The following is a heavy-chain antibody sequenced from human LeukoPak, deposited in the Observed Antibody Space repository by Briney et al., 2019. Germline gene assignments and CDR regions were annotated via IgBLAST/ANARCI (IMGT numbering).Heavy chain of an antibody. D-gene: IGHD3-16*02. CDR3: ARWYRSGELSLYRYNWFDP. J-gene: IGHJ5*02. CDR2: ISSSGSTI. V-gene: IGHV3-48*03. CDR1: GFTFSSYE. Sequence: PGGSLRLSCAASGFTFSSYEMNWVRQAPGKGLEWVSYISSSGSTIYYADSVKGRFTISRDNAKNSLYLQMNSLRAEDTAVYYCARWYRSGELSLYRYNWFDPWGQGTLVTVSS.